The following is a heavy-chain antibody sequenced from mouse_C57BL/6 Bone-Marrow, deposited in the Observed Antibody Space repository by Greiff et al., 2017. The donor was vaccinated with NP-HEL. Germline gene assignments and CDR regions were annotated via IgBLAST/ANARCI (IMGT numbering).Heavy chain of an antibody. D-gene: IGHD1-3*01. Sequence: EVKLQESGPGLVKPSQSLSLTCSVTGYSITSGYYWNWIRQFPGNKLEWMGYISYDGSNNYNPSLKNRISITRDTSKNQFFLKLNSVTTEDTATYYCARDGTRDYWGQGTTRTVSS. CDR3: ARDGTRDY. J-gene: IGHJ2*01. CDR1: GYSITSGYY. V-gene: IGHV3-6*01. CDR2: ISYDGSN.